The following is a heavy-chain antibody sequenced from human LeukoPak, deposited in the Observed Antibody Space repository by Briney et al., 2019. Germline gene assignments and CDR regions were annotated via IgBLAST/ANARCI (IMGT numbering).Heavy chain of an antibody. CDR2: TYYGSKWSN. Sequence: PSQTLSLTCVISGDSFSSNGVAWNWVRQSPSRGLEWLGRTYYGSKWSNDYALSVESRITINPDTSKNQFSLQLNSVTPEDTAVYYCTRGRNSAFDYWGQGTLVTVSS. CDR3: TRGRNSAFDY. J-gene: IGHJ4*02. D-gene: IGHD1-14*01. V-gene: IGHV6-1*01. CDR1: GDSFSSNGVA.